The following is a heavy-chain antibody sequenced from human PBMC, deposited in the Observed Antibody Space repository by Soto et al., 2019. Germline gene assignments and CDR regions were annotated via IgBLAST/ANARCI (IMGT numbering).Heavy chain of an antibody. Sequence: GGSLRLSCTGAGLHFSDYDRSWIRQAPGKGLEWVSHISEGGTTIYYSDSVKGRFTVSRDDAKNSLYLQMNSLRVADTAVYYCVREGSAWSRGYWGQGTLVTVSS. CDR3: VREGSAWSRGY. CDR2: ISEGGTTI. D-gene: IGHD6-19*01. V-gene: IGHV3-11*01. CDR1: GLHFSDYD. J-gene: IGHJ4*02.